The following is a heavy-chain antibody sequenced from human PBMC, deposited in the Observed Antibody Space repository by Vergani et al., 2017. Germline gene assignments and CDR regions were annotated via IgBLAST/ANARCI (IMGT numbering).Heavy chain of an antibody. J-gene: IGHJ3*02. D-gene: IGHD3-10*01. Sequence: EVQLVESGGDLVQPGRSLRLSCTASGFTFGYYAMDWFRQAPGQGLEWVGGIRSKAYGQATIYAASVNGRFTISRDDYKSIAYLQMNNLQTEDTPKYYCVRDQVTMLRGSDALDIWGQGTMVTVSS. CDR3: VRDQVTMLRGSDALDI. CDR2: IRSKAYGQAT. CDR1: GFTFGYYA. V-gene: IGHV3-49*03.